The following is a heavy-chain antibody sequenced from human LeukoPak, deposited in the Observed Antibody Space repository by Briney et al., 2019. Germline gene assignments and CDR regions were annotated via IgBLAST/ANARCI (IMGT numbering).Heavy chain of an antibody. D-gene: IGHD2/OR15-2a*01. J-gene: IGHJ4*02. CDR2: INPSGGST. V-gene: IGHV1-46*01. Sequence: ASVKVSCKASGYTFTSYGISWVRQAPGQGLEWMGIINPSGGSTSYAKKFQGRVTMTRDMSTSTVYMELSSLRSEDTAVYYCARRRTTFDYWGQGTLVTVSS. CDR1: GYTFTSYG. CDR3: ARRRTTFDY.